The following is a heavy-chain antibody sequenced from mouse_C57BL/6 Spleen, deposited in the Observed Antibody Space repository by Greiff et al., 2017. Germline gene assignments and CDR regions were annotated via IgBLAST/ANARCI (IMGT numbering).Heavy chain of an antibody. V-gene: IGHV5-17*01. CDR2: ISSGSSTI. J-gene: IGHJ1*03. CDR1: GFTFSDYG. Sequence: EVKLMESGGGLVKPGGSLKLSCAASGFTFSDYGMHWVRQAPEKGLEWVAYISSGSSTIYYANTVKGRFTISRDNAKNTLFLQMTSLRSEDTAMYYCARPRRYFDVWGTGTTVTVSS. CDR3: ARPRRYFDV.